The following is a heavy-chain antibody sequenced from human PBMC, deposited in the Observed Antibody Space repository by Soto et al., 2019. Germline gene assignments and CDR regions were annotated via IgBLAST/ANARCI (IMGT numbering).Heavy chain of an antibody. CDR2: ISYDGTNK. CDR3: AREVTSATDDAFDI. D-gene: IGHD2-21*02. V-gene: IGHV3-30-3*01. J-gene: IGHJ3*02. Sequence: QVQVVESGGGVVQTGRSLRLSCAASGFTFSSYAMYWVRQAPGKGLEWVAVISYDGTNKYYADSVKGRFIISRDNSKNTVYLQMDRLTTEDTALYYCAREVTSATDDAFDIWGQGTMVTVSS. CDR1: GFTFSSYA.